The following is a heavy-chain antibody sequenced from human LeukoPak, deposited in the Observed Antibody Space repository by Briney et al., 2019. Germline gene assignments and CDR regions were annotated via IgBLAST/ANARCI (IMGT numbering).Heavy chain of an antibody. CDR3: ARGVIAAAAGY. CDR1: GFTFSSYS. V-gene: IGHV3-21*01. J-gene: IGHJ4*02. CDR2: ISSSSTYI. D-gene: IGHD6-13*01. Sequence: GGSLRLSCAASGFTFSSYSMSWVRQAPGKGLEWVSSISSSSTYIYYADSVKGRFTISRDNAKNSLYLQMNSLRAEDTAVYYCARGVIAAAAGYWGQGTLVTVSS.